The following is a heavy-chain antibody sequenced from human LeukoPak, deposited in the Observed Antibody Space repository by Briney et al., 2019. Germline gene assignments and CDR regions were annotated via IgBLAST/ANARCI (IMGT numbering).Heavy chain of an antibody. V-gene: IGHV3-11*06. CDR2: ISSSSDNT. J-gene: IGHJ5*02. CDR1: GFTFSDYF. CDR3: ARGIHKTHCTTTSCYINWFDT. D-gene: IGHD2-2*02. Sequence: GGSLRLSCAASGFTFSDYFMAWIRQAPGKGLEWVSYISSSSDNTNYADSVKGRFTISRDNAKNSLSLQMNSLRAEDTAVYYCARGIHKTHCTTTSCYINWFDTWGQGTLVTVSS.